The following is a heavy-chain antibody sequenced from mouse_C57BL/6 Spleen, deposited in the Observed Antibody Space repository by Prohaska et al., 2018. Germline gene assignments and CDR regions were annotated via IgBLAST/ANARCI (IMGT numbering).Heavy chain of an antibody. CDR3: ASRTTVVGHAMDY. CDR2: ISYDGSN. CDR1: GYSITSGYS. D-gene: IGHD1-1*01. V-gene: IGHV3-6*01. J-gene: IGHJ4*01. Sequence: DVQLQESGPGLVKPSQSLSLTCSVTGYSITSGYSWNWLRQFPGHKLEWMGYISYDGSNNYNPSLKNRISITRDTSKNQFFRKLNSVTTEDTATYYCASRTTVVGHAMDYWGQGTSVTVSS.